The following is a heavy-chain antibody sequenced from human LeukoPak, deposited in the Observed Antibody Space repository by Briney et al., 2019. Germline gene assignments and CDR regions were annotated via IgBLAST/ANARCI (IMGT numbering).Heavy chain of an antibody. CDR1: GFTVDSNY. D-gene: IGHD3-22*01. V-gene: IGHV3-53*01. J-gene: IGHJ4*02. CDR3: ARGDDSGYYDYFDY. CDR2: IYTGGNT. Sequence: GGSLRLSCAASGFTVDSNYLSWVRQAPGEGLEWVSTIYTGGNTYYAASVKGRFTISRDFSKNTVFLHMNSLRAEDTAMYYCARGDDSGYYDYFDYWGQGALVTVSS.